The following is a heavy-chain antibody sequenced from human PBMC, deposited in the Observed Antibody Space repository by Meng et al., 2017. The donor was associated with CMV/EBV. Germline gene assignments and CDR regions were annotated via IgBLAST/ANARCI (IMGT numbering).Heavy chain of an antibody. CDR2: IYWDDDK. CDR3: AHLDTAKLHFDY. J-gene: IGHJ4*02. D-gene: IGHD5-18*01. CDR1: GFSLSTSGVG. V-gene: IGHV2-5*02. Sequence: QITLKESGPTLVKPTQTLTLTCTFSGFSLSTSGVGVGWIRPPPGKALEWLALIYWDDDKRYSPSLKSRLTITKDTSKNQVVLTMTNMDPVDTATYYCAHLDTAKLHFDYWGQGTLVTVSS.